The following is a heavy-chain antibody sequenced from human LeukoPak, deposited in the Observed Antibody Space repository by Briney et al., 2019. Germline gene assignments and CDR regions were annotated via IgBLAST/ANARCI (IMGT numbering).Heavy chain of an antibody. Sequence: PSETLSLTCTVSGASMTRGSYDWGWIRQPPGKGLEWIGTILYRGTTFYNPSLKSRVTMSVDTSQNQFSLKLSSVTAADTAVYYCARVWDSGWTRGETWFDPWGQGTLVTVSS. D-gene: IGHD6-19*01. CDR1: GASMTRGSYD. CDR2: ILYRGTT. V-gene: IGHV4-39*07. J-gene: IGHJ5*02. CDR3: ARVWDSGWTRGETWFDP.